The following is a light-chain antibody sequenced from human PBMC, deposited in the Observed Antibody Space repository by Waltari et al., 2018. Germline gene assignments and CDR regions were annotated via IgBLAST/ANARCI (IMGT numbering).Light chain of an antibody. CDR3: QQYSSYSALT. Sequence: DIQMTQSPSTLSASVGDRVTITCRASQSISSWLAWYQQKPGKAPKVLIHNASSLASGVPSRFSGSGSGTEFTLTISSLQPDDFATYYCQQYSSYSALTFGRGTKVEIK. V-gene: IGKV1-5*03. CDR2: NAS. J-gene: IGKJ4*01. CDR1: QSISSW.